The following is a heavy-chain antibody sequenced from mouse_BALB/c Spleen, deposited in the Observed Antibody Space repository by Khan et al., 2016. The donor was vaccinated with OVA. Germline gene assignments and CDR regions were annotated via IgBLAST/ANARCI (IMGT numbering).Heavy chain of an antibody. J-gene: IGHJ3*01. D-gene: IGHD2-14*01. CDR3: VRDGANQRNDGWFGY. CDR2: INPSNGYT. V-gene: IGHV1-4*01. Sequence: VQLHQSGAELARPGASVKMSCKASGYTFTSYTIHWIKKRPGQGLDWIGYINPSNGYTNYNQKFKDKATLTTDKSSTTAYLQLSSLTSDDSAGYNWVRDGANQRNDGWFGYWGQGTMVTVSA. CDR1: GYTFTSYT.